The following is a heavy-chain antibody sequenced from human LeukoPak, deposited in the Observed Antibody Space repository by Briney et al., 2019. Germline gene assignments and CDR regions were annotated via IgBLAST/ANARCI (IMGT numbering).Heavy chain of an antibody. CDR3: AKEIRDSSGYHDNWYFDL. CDR2: IWYDGSNK. CDR1: GFTFSSYG. Sequence: GGSLRLSCAASGFTFSSYGMHWVRQAPGKGLEWVAVIWYDGSNKYYADSVKGRFTISRDNSKNTLYLQMNSLRAEDTAVYYCAKEIRDSSGYHDNWYFDLWGRGTLVTVSS. D-gene: IGHD3-22*01. J-gene: IGHJ2*01. V-gene: IGHV3-33*06.